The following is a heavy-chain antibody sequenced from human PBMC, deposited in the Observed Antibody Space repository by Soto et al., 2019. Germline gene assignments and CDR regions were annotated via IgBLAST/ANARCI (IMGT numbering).Heavy chain of an antibody. CDR1: GYTFTSYD. CDR3: ARGRDGLTSLFNYPDYMDV. CDR2: MNPNRGNT. Sequence: ASVKVSCKASGYTFTSYDINWVRQATGQGLEWMGWMNPNRGNTGYAQKFQGRVTMTRRTSIRTAYMEMSSLRSEDTAVYYCARGRDGLTSLFNYPDYMDVWGKGTTVTVSS. D-gene: IGHD3-16*01. V-gene: IGHV1-8*01. J-gene: IGHJ6*03.